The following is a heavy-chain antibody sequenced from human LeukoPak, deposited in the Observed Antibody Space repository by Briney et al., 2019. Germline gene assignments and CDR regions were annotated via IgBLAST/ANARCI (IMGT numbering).Heavy chain of an antibody. Sequence: GGSLRLSCAASGFTFSSYAMSWVRQAPGKGLKWVSAISGSGGSTYYADSVKGRFTISRDNSKNTLYLQMNSLRAEDTAVYYCAKKGSYYDFWSGLYYFDYWGQGTLVTVSS. J-gene: IGHJ4*02. CDR1: GFTFSSYA. CDR3: AKKGSYYDFWSGLYYFDY. V-gene: IGHV3-23*01. D-gene: IGHD3-3*01. CDR2: ISGSGGST.